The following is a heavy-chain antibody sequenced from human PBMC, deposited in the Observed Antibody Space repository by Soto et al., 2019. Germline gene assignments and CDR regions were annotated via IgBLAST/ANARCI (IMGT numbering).Heavy chain of an antibody. J-gene: IGHJ4*01. Sequence: QVQLVESGGGVVQPGRSLRLSCAASGFTFSSYGMHWVRQAPGKGLEWVAVIWYDGSNKYYADSVKGRFTISRDNSKNTLXXXXXXXXXXXXXXXXXXXXXXXXXSXXWYRIFDYXXXGXXVTVSX. V-gene: IGHV3-33*01. CDR1: GFTFSSYG. CDR3: XXXXXXXXSXXWYRIFDY. CDR2: IWYDGSNK. D-gene: IGHD6-13*01.